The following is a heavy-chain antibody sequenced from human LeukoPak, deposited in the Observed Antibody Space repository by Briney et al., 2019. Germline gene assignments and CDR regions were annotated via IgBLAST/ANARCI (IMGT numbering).Heavy chain of an antibody. V-gene: IGHV4-39*07. CDR1: GGSISSSSYY. CDR2: INHGGST. Sequence: SETLSLTCTVSGGSISSSSYYWGWIRQPPGKGLEWIGEINHGGSTNYNPSLKSRVTTSVDTSKNQFSLKLSSVTAADTAVYYCARTNNVFYYFDYWGQGTPVTVSS. J-gene: IGHJ4*02. CDR3: ARTNNVFYYFDY. D-gene: IGHD1/OR15-1a*01.